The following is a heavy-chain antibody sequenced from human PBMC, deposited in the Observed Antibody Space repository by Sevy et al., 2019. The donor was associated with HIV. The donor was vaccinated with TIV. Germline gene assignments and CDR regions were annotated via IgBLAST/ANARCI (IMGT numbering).Heavy chain of an antibody. CDR1: GFTFSSYA. CDR2: ISGSGGST. Sequence: GGSLRLSCAASGFTFSSYAMSWVRQAPGKGLEWVSAISGSGGSTYYADSVKGRFTISRDNSKNTLYLQMNSLRAEDTAVYYCAKSFSSSSRSDYYYGMDVWGHGTTVTVSS. CDR3: AKSFSSSSRSDYYYGMDV. J-gene: IGHJ6*02. V-gene: IGHV3-23*01. D-gene: IGHD6-6*01.